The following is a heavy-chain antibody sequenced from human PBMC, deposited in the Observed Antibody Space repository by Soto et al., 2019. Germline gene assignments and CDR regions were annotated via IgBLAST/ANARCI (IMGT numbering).Heavy chain of an antibody. Sequence: QVQLQQSGAEVKRPGSSVKVSCEASGGTFSSLGFTWVRQAPGQGLEWMGGIIPISGRTTFAQKFQGRVTITADESTRATYMELTTLTSDDTAMYYCATRGTQGRWLEFADYWGQGTLVTVSS. CDR2: IIPISGRT. CDR1: GGTFSSLG. J-gene: IGHJ4*02. V-gene: IGHV1-69*01. CDR3: ATRGTQGRWLEFADY. D-gene: IGHD5-12*01.